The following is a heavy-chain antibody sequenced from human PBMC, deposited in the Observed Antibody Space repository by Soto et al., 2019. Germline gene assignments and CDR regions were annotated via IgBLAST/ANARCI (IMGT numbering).Heavy chain of an antibody. V-gene: IGHV4-39*02. CDR2: LFSGST. CDR3: ARFYGNAFDV. J-gene: IGHJ3*01. CDR1: GDSIRGRSYY. Sequence: SETLSLTCTVSGDSIRGRSYYWGWIRQPPGRGLEWVGTLFSGSTYSSPSLKSRVSISLDTSKNHFALKVNSVTAADTAVYYCARFYGNAFDVWGRGTVVTVSS. D-gene: IGHD3-10*01.